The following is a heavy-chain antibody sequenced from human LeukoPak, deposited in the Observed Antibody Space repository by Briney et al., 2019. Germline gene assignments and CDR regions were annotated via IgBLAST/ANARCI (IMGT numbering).Heavy chain of an antibody. CDR1: GFTFSSYS. J-gene: IGHJ4*02. D-gene: IGHD3-9*01. CDR3: ARGYYDILTGSFDYFDY. Sequence: PGGSLRLSCAASGFTFSSYSMNWVRQAPGKGLEWASSISSSSSYIYYADSVKGRFTISRDNAKNSLYLQMNSLRAEDTAVYYCARGYYDILTGSFDYFDYWGQGTLVTVSS. CDR2: ISSSSSYI. V-gene: IGHV3-21*01.